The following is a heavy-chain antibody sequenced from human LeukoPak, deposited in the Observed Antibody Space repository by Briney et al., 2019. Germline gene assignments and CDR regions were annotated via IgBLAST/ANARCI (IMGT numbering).Heavy chain of an antibody. V-gene: IGHV1-2*06. CDR1: GYTFTGYS. J-gene: IGHJ5*02. CDR3: ARDRLAAGGSGA. Sequence: ASVKVSCKASGYTFTGYSMHWVRQAPGQGLEWMGRINPNSGGTNYAQKFRCRVTMTRYTSIRSAYMELSSLRSDDTAVYYCARDRLAAGGSGAWGQGTLVTVSS. D-gene: IGHD6-13*01. CDR2: INPNSGGT.